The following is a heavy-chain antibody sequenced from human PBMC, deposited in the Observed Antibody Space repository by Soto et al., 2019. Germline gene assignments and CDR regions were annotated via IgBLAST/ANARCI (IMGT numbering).Heavy chain of an antibody. CDR3: ARSWHSSSWKYFQH. D-gene: IGHD6-13*01. Sequence: GGSLRLSCAASGFTFSSYDMTWVRQSPGKGLEWVSAISGSGAFTLYADSVKGRFTVSRDNSKNTLYLQMNSLRAEDTAVYYCARSWHSSSWKYFQHWGQGTLVTVSS. V-gene: IGHV3-23*01. CDR2: ISGSGAFT. CDR1: GFTFSSYD. J-gene: IGHJ1*01.